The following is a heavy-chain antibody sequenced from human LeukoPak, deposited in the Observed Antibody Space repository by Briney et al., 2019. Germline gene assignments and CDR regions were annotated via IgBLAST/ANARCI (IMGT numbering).Heavy chain of an antibody. CDR3: ARRIAAALYYFDY. J-gene: IGHJ4*02. V-gene: IGHV4-61*09. Sequence: SETLSLTCNVSGGSISSGSYYWSWIRQPAGKGPEWIGHIYTSGSTNYHPSLKSRVTISVDTSKNQFSPKLSSVTAADTAVYYCARRIAAALYYFDYWGQGTLVTVSS. CDR1: GGSISSGSYY. D-gene: IGHD6-13*01. CDR2: IYTSGST.